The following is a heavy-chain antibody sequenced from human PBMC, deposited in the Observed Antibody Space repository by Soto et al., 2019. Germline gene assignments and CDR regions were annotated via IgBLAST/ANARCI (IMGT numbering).Heavy chain of an antibody. V-gene: IGHV3-48*01. J-gene: IGHJ4*02. Sequence: GLEWVSYISSSSSTIYYADSVKGRFTISRDNAKNSLYLQMNSLKTEEPAVYYXXXXXXXXXXXFLPFDYWGQGTLVTVSS. CDR3: XXXXXXXXXXFLPFDY. CDR2: ISSSSSTI.